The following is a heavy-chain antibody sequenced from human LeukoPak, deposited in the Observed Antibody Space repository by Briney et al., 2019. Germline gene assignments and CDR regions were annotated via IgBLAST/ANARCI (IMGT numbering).Heavy chain of an antibody. V-gene: IGHV4-59*01. J-gene: IGHJ4*02. CDR1: GGSFSSYY. D-gene: IGHD5-18*01. CDR2: IYYSGST. Sequence: SETLSLTCAVYGGSFSSYYWSWIRQPPGKGLEWIGYIYYSGSTNYNPSLKSRVTISVDTSKNQFSLKLSSVAAADTAVYYCARVGYSYGPYYFDYWGQGTLVTVSS. CDR3: ARVGYSYGPYYFDY.